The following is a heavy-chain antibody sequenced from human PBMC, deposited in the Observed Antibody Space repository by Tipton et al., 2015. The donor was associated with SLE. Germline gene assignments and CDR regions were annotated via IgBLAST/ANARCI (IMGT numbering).Heavy chain of an antibody. V-gene: IGHV4-34*01. CDR3: ARDRPFYYDDISSYGFDI. CDR1: GASFSDYR. Sequence: GLVKPSETLSLTCGVYGASFSDYRWSWIRQPPGKGLEWIGEINHGGNTNYSPSLKSRVIMSVDTSKNQISLKLSSVTAADTAVYYCARDRPFYYDDISSYGFDIWGQGTMVTVSS. J-gene: IGHJ3*02. D-gene: IGHD3-22*01. CDR2: INHGGNT.